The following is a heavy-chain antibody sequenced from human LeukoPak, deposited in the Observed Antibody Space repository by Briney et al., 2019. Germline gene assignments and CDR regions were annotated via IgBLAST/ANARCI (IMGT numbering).Heavy chain of an antibody. CDR2: ISYDGSNK. V-gene: IGHV3-30-3*01. J-gene: IGHJ4*02. Sequence: GGSLRLSCAASGFTFSSYAMHWVRQAPGKGLEWVAVISYDGSNKYYADSVKGRFTISRDNSKNTLYLQMNSLRAEDTAVYYCARDRNDILTQGFDYWGQGTLVTVSS. CDR1: GFTFSSYA. D-gene: IGHD3-9*01. CDR3: ARDRNDILTQGFDY.